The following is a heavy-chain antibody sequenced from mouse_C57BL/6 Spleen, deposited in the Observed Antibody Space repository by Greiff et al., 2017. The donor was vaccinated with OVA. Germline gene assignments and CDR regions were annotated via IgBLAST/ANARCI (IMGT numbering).Heavy chain of an antibody. Sequence: QVQLQQSGPGLVAPSQSLSITCTVSGFSLTSYAISWVRQPPGKGLEWLGVIWTGGGTNYNSAPKSRLSISKDNSKSQVFLKMNSLQTDDTARYYCASPKDYGSRNYAMDYWGQGTSVTVSS. CDR3: ASPKDYGSRNYAMDY. CDR2: IWTGGGT. CDR1: GFSLTSYA. V-gene: IGHV2-9-1*01. J-gene: IGHJ4*01. D-gene: IGHD1-1*01.